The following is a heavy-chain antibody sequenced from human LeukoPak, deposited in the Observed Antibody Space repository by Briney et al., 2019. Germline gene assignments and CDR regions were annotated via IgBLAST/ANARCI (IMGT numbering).Heavy chain of an antibody. D-gene: IGHD1-14*01. Sequence: GGSLRLSCAASGFTFSSYAMNWVRQAPGKGLEWVSGISDSGGSTYYADSVKGRFSISRDNAENTLYLQMNSLRADDTAVYYCAKATGYLLWGQGTLVTVSS. CDR3: AKATGYLL. J-gene: IGHJ4*02. CDR1: GFTFSSYA. CDR2: ISDSGGST. V-gene: IGHV3-23*01.